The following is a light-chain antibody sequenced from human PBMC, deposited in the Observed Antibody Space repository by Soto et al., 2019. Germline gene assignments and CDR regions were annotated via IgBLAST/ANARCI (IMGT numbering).Light chain of an antibody. J-gene: IGKJ5*01. CDR3: QQRSNWPPIS. CDR2: GAS. Sequence: EVVLTQSPGTLALSRGERATMFCRAIQSVSSSYLAWYQHRPGQAPRLLIFGASSRATGIPARFSGSGSGTDFTLTISSLEPEDFAVYYCQQRSNWPPISLGQGIGLEIK. CDR1: QSVSSSY. V-gene: IGKV3D-20*02.